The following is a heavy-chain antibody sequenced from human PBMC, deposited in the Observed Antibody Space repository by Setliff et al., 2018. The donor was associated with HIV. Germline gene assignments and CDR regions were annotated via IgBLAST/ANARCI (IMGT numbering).Heavy chain of an antibody. Sequence: PSETLSLTCTISGGSVSGYYWSWIRQPPGTGLEWIGEVNHNGGTNYNPSLKSRVVVSVDRSKNQFSLKLISVTAADTAVYYCTRKKTGQFGAFNMWGRGTLVTVSS. CDR1: GGSVSGYY. J-gene: IGHJ3*02. V-gene: IGHV4-34*01. CDR2: VNHNGGT. D-gene: IGHD7-27*01. CDR3: TRKKTGQFGAFNM.